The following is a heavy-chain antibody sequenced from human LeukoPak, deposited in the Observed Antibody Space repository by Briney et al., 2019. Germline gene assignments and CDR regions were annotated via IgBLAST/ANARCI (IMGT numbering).Heavy chain of an antibody. Sequence: SETLSLTCTVSGASISSYSWSWIRQPAGKGLEWIGRIYTSGSTNYNPSLKSRVTMSVDTSKNQFSLKLSSVTAADTAVYYCARGLTDFWSGLMEYYYYGMDVWGQGTTVTVSS. CDR2: IYTSGST. D-gene: IGHD3-3*01. V-gene: IGHV4-4*07. CDR1: GASISSYS. CDR3: ARGLTDFWSGLMEYYYYGMDV. J-gene: IGHJ6*02.